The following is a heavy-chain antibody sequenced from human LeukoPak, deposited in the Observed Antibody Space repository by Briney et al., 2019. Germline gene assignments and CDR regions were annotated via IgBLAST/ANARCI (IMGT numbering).Heavy chain of an antibody. V-gene: IGHV3-7*01. D-gene: IGHD3-10*01. CDR3: ARDRYYGSGSYSDY. Sequence: PGGSLRFSCAASGFTFSSYWMSWVRQAPGKGLEWVANIKQDGSEKYYVDSVKGRFTISRDNAKNSLYLQMNSLRAEDTAVYYCARDRYYGSGSYSDYWGQGTLVTVSS. CDR2: IKQDGSEK. CDR1: GFTFSSYW. J-gene: IGHJ4*02.